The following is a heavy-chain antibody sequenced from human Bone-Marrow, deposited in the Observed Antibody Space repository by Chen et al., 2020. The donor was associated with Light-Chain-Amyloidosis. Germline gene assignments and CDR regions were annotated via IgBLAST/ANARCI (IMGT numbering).Heavy chain of an antibody. J-gene: IGHJ4*02. V-gene: IGHV3-23*04. D-gene: IGHD1-1*01. CDR3: ARNGAYFGF. CDR1: GFTFTSYA. Sequence: EVQLVESGGGLVQPGGSLRLSCAASGFTFTSYAMSWVRQAPGKGLEWVSSVSGSGFPTYYADSVKGRFSISRDNSKNTLYLQMNSLRAEDTAVYFCARNGAYFGFWGQGSLVTVSS. CDR2: VSGSGFPT.